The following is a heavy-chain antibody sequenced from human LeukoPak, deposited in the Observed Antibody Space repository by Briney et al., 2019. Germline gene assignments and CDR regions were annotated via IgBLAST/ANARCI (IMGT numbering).Heavy chain of an antibody. CDR1: GGSISTYY. CDR2: VYYSGST. D-gene: IGHD2-15*01. Sequence: SETLSLTCTVSGGSISTYYWSWIRRPPGKGLEWIGYVYYSGSTDYNPSLNSRVTISVDTSKNQFSLKLSSVTAADTAVYYCARETRPKVVVAATPYNWFDPWGQGTLVTVSS. J-gene: IGHJ5*02. V-gene: IGHV4-59*12. CDR3: ARETRPKVVVAATPYNWFDP.